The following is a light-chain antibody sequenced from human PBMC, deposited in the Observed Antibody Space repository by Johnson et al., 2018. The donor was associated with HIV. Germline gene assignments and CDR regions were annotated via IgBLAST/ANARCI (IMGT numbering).Light chain of an antibody. J-gene: IGLJ1*01. Sequence: QSVLTQPPSVSAAPGQKVTISCSGRSSNIGSNPVSWYQQLPGTAPKLLIYENNKRPSGIPDRFSGSKSGTSATLGITGLQTGDEADYYCGTWDSSLGVFGTGTKVTVL. CDR2: ENN. CDR1: SSNIGSNP. CDR3: GTWDSSLGV. V-gene: IGLV1-51*02.